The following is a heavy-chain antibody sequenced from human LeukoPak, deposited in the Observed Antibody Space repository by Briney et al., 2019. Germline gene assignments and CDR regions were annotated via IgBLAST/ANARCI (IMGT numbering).Heavy chain of an antibody. D-gene: IGHD5-12*01. V-gene: IGHV5-10-1*01. J-gene: IGHJ4*02. CDR1: GYSFTSYW. CDR2: IDPSDSYT. CDR3: ARLQRGYSGYDYLGAFDY. Sequence: GESLKISCKGSGYSFTSYWINWVRQMPGKSLEWMGRIDPSDSYTNYSPSFQGLVTISADKDISAAYLQWSSLKASETAMYYCARLQRGYSGYDYLGAFDYWGQGTLVTVSS.